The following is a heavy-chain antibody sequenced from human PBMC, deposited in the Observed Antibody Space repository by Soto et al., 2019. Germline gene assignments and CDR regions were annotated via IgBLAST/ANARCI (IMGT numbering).Heavy chain of an antibody. CDR1: GFTFSRYE. CDR3: ARELWFGPRYYYGMDV. Sequence: QVQLVESGGGVVQPGRSLSLSCAASGFTFSRYEMYWVRQAPGKGLEWVAFIAYDGTNKYYADSVKGRFTISRDNSKNTLYLQMNSLRAEDTAVYYCARELWFGPRYYYGMDVWGQGTTVTVSS. D-gene: IGHD3-10*01. J-gene: IGHJ6*02. CDR2: IAYDGTNK. V-gene: IGHV3-30-3*01.